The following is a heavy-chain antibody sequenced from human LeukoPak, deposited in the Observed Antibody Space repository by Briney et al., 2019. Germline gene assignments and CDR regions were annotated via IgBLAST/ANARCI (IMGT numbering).Heavy chain of an antibody. CDR2: IYYSGSST. CDR3: ARTSRHFYGSGTNLTPWPAGMDV. J-gene: IGHJ6*02. D-gene: IGHD3-10*01. V-gene: IGHV4-59*01. Sequence: SETLSLTCTVPGGSMSGFFWTWIRQPPGRALEWIGSIYYSGSSTKYNPSLKSRVTISVDTSKSQFSLNLNSATAADTAVYYCARTSRHFYGSGTNLTPWPAGMDVWGQGTTVTVSS. CDR1: GGSMSGFF.